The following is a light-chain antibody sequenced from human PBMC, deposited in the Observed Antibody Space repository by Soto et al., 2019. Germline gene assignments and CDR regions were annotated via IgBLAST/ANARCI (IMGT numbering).Light chain of an antibody. Sequence: QSALTQPPSVSGAPGQRVTISCTGGRSNIGAAYGVHWYQHLPGTAPKLLIYDDSNRPSGVPDRFSGSKSGTSASLDITGLQAEVEADYSCQSYDSSLSGFYVFGTGTKVPVL. CDR3: QSYDSSLSGFYV. V-gene: IGLV1-40*01. CDR1: RSNIGAAYG. CDR2: DDS. J-gene: IGLJ1*01.